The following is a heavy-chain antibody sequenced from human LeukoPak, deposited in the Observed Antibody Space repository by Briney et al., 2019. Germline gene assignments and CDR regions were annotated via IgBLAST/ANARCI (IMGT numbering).Heavy chain of an antibody. CDR2: TYYRSKWYS. J-gene: IGHJ4*02. Sequence: SQTLSDSRAISGDSVSSSTAAWNWIRQSPSRGLEWLGRTYYRSKWYSDFAEYVKSRITIDPDTSKNQFSLQLNSVTPDDTAVYFCARGLTYSGRILYYWPQGNLVTVSS. CDR1: GDSVSSSTAA. CDR3: ARGLTYSGRILYY. D-gene: IGHD1-26*01. V-gene: IGHV6-1*01.